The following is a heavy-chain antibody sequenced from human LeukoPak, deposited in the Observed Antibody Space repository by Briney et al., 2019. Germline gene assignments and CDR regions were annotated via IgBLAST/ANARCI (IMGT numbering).Heavy chain of an antibody. CDR1: GFTFSSYA. V-gene: IGHV3-23*01. D-gene: IGHD3-10*01. CDR2: ISGSGGSI. Sequence: GGSLRLSCAASGFTFSSYAIYWVRQAQGKGLEWVSAISGSGGSIYYTDSVKGRFTISRDNSKNKVYLQMNSLRAEDTAVYYCVRHKRHGSGRQIDAVDVWGQGTMVIVSS. CDR3: VRHKRHGSGRQIDAVDV. J-gene: IGHJ3*01.